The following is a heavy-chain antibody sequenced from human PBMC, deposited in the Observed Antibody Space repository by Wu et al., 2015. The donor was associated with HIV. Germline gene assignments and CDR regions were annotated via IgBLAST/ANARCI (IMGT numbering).Heavy chain of an antibody. CDR2: MNPNSGNT. J-gene: IGHJ6*02. CDR1: GYTFTSYD. CDR3: ARANTYYDIQEAYYYYYYGMDV. D-gene: IGHD3-9*01. V-gene: IGHV1-8*01. Sequence: QVQLVQSGAEVKKPGASVKVSCKASGYTFTSYDINWVRQATGQGLEWMGWMNPNSGNTGYAQKFQGRVTMTRNTSISTAYMELSSLRSEDTAVYYCARANTYYDIQEAYYYYYYGMDVWGQGTTVTVSS.